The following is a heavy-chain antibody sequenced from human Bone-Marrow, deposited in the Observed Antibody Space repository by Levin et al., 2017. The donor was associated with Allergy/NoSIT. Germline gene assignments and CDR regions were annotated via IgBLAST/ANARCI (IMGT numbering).Heavy chain of an antibody. CDR1: GFTSAYYA. CDR2: ISGSYDQT. J-gene: IGHJ1*01. Sequence: GESLKISCAASGFTSAYYAMSWVRQAPGKGLEWVSGISGSYDQTFYRDSVKGRFTISRDNSKNTVFLQMNNLRVDDSAIYYCAKMEQQLVQGAFQEWGQGTLVSVSS. CDR3: AKMEQQLVQGAFQE. V-gene: IGHV3-23*01. D-gene: IGHD1-1*01.